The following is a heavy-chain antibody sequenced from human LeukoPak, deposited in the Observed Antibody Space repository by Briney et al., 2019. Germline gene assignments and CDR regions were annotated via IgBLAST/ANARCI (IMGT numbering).Heavy chain of an antibody. Sequence: SVKVSCKASGGTFSSYAISWVRQAPEQRLEWMGGIIPIFGTANYAQKFQGRVTITTDESTSTAYMELSSLRTEDTAVYYCARWKGREFDYWGQGTLVTVSS. D-gene: IGHD1-1*01. CDR3: ARWKGREFDY. CDR1: GGTFSSYA. V-gene: IGHV1-69*05. J-gene: IGHJ4*02. CDR2: IIPIFGTA.